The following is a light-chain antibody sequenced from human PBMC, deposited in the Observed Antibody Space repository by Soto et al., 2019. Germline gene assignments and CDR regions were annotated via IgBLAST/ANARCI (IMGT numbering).Light chain of an antibody. V-gene: IGLV2-8*01. CDR1: SSDVGGYNY. J-gene: IGLJ2*01. CDR3: ISYAGNNVV. CDR2: EVS. Sequence: QSVLTQPPSASGSPGQSVTISCTGTSSDVGGYNYVSWYQQHPGKAPKLMIYEVSKRPSGVPDRFSGSKSGNTASLTVSGLQAEDDADYYCISYAGNNVVFGGGTKLTVL.